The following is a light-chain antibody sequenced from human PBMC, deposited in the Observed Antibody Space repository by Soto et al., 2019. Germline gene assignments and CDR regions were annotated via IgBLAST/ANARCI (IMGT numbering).Light chain of an antibody. CDR3: QQSYSTPIT. J-gene: IGKJ5*01. CDR2: AAS. CDR1: QIINTW. V-gene: IGKV1-39*01. Sequence: DIQMTQSPFTLSASVGDRVTITCRAIQIINTWLAWYQQKPGKAPKLLIYAASSLQSGVPSRFSGSGSGTDFTLTISSLQPEDFATYYGQQSYSTPITFGQGTLLE.